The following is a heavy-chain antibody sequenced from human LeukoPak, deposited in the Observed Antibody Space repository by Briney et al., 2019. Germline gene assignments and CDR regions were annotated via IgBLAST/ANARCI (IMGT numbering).Heavy chain of an antibody. Sequence: GGSLRLSCAASGFTFSSYSMNWVRQAPGKGLEWVSYISSSSSTIYYADSVKGRFTISRDNAKNSLYLQMNSLRAEDTAVYYCASRIVVVVAATLDAFDIWGQGTMVTVSS. CDR1: GFTFSSYS. V-gene: IGHV3-48*04. J-gene: IGHJ3*02. CDR2: ISSSSSTI. D-gene: IGHD2-15*01. CDR3: ASRIVVVVAATLDAFDI.